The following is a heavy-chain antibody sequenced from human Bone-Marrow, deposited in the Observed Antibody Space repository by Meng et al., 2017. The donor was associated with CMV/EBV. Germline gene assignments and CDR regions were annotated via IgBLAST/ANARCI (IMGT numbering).Heavy chain of an antibody. J-gene: IGHJ6*02. CDR1: GFTFSSYE. CDR2: ISSSGSTI. V-gene: IGHV3-48*03. D-gene: IGHD6-6*01. CDR3: ARGQLNYYYYYGMDV. Sequence: GESLKISCAASGFTFSSYEMNWVRQAPGKGLEWVSYISSSGSTIYYADSVKGRFTISRDNAKNSLYLQMNSLRAEDTAVYYCARGQLNYYYYYGMDVWGQGTMVTVSS.